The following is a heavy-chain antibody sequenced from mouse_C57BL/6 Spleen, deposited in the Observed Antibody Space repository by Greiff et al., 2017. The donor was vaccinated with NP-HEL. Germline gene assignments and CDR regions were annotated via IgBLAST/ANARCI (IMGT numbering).Heavy chain of an antibody. CDR3: AREKSLYYYGSRQYYFDY. J-gene: IGHJ2*01. CDR1: GYSITSGYY. D-gene: IGHD1-1*01. V-gene: IGHV3-6*01. Sequence: EVKLQESGPGLVKPSQSLSLTCSVTGYSITSGYYWNWIRQFPGNKLEWMGYISYDGSNNYNPSLKNRISITRDTSKNQFFLKLNSVTTEDTATYYCAREKSLYYYGSRQYYFDYWGQGTTLTVSS. CDR2: ISYDGSN.